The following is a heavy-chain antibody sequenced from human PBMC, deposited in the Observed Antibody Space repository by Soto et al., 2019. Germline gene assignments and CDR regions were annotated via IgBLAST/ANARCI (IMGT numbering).Heavy chain of an antibody. CDR3: ARVGGDSSGYYYVY. CDR2: INPNSGGT. CDR1: GYTFTGYY. V-gene: IGHV1-2*02. Sequence: ASVKVSCKASGYTFTGYYMHWLRQAPGQGLEWMGWINPNSGGTNYAQKFQGRVTMTRDTSISTAYMELSRLRSDDTAVYYCARVGGDSSGYYYVYWGQGTLVTVSS. D-gene: IGHD3-22*01. J-gene: IGHJ4*02.